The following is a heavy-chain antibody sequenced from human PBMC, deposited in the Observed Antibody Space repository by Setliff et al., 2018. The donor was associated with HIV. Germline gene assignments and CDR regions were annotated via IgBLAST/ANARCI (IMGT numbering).Heavy chain of an antibody. Sequence: SETLSLTCSVSGDSMSSGSYFWGWIRQTPGKGLEWIGNIYYTGFAYYNPSLKSRVTISLDTYKTHFYLNLTSATDADTAVYFCAREGSGDPAVATTRIDYWGKGKLVTAPQ. V-gene: IGHV4-39*02. CDR2: IYYTGFA. CDR3: AREGSGDPAVATTRIDY. J-gene: IGHJ4*02. D-gene: IGHD1-1*01. CDR1: GDSMSSGSYF.